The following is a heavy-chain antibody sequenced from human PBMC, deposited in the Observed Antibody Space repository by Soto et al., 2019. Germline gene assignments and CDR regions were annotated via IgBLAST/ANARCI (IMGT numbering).Heavy chain of an antibody. CDR2: VTPTGGTT. V-gene: IGHV3-23*01. D-gene: IGHD3-10*01. CDR1: GFTFSSYD. Sequence: EEHLLESGGHLVQPGGSLRLSCAASGFTFSSYDMSWVRQAPGKGLEWVSSVTPTGGTTYYSDSVKGRFIISRDNSRNTLYLQMDSLRAEDTAVYYCAKEHYQHYGMAVWGQGTPVTVSS. J-gene: IGHJ6*02. CDR3: AKEHYQHYGMAV.